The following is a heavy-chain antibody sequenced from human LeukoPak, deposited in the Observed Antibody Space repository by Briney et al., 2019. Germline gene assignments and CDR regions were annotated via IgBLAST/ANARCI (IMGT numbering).Heavy chain of an antibody. CDR1: EFTLPMYW. CDR2: IKQDGSEK. J-gene: IGHJ3*02. CDR3: ARHRSGGSQDDAFDI. D-gene: IGHD2-15*01. Sequence: GSLRLSCAASEFTLPMYWMTWVRQAPGKGLEWVADIKQDGSEKYYVDSVKGRFTISRQNAKNSLFLQMNSLRAEDTAVYYCARHRSGGSQDDAFDIWGQGTMVTVSS. V-gene: IGHV3-7*01.